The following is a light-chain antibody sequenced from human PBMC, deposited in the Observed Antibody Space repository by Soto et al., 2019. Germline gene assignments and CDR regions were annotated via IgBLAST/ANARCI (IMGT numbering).Light chain of an antibody. J-gene: IGKJ2*01. CDR1: QSVSSSY. V-gene: IGKV3-20*01. CDR3: PEYGSSPYA. CDR2: DAS. Sequence: EIVLTQSPSTLSLSPGERATLSCRASQSVSSSYLAWYQQKPGQAPRLLIYDASSRATGIPDRFSGSGSATDFTRTISILAPDAFAVYYWPEYGSSPYACGQGSKLEIK.